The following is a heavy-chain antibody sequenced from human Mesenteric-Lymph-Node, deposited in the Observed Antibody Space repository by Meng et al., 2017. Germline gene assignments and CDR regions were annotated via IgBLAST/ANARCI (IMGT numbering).Heavy chain of an antibody. D-gene: IGHD6-19*01. CDR2: INAGNGNT. Sequence: QVYLVQAGAEVKKRGAAVKGYGKASGYTFTPYAIHWVRQAPGQRLEWMGWINAGNGNTRYSQKFQGRVSITRDTSASTAYMELSSLRSEDTAVYYCARCIAVAGNWFDPWGQGTLVTVSS. V-gene: IGHV1-3*01. J-gene: IGHJ5*02. CDR3: ARCIAVAGNWFDP. CDR1: GYTFTPYA.